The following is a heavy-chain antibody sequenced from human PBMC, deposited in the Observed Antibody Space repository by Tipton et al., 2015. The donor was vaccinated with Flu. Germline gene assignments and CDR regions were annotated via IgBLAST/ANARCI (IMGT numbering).Heavy chain of an antibody. CDR1: GGSISSYY. Sequence: TLSLTCTVSGGSISSYYWSWIRQPAGKGLEWIGRIYTSGSTNYNPSLKSRVTMSVDTSKNQFSLKLSSVTAADTAVYYCACVGIAAAGKQGRTYFDYWGQGTLVTVSS. CDR3: ACVGIAAAGKQGRTYFDY. J-gene: IGHJ4*02. D-gene: IGHD6-13*01. CDR2: IYTSGST. V-gene: IGHV4-4*07.